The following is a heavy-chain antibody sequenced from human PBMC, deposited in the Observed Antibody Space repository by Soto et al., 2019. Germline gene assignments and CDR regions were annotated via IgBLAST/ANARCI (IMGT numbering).Heavy chain of an antibody. V-gene: IGHV1-69*02. Sequence: QVQLVQSGAEVKKPGSSVKVSCKASGGTFSSYTISWVRQAPGQGLEWMGRIIPILGIANYAQKFQGRVTITADNSTSTAYMELSSLRSEDTAVYYCARCIAAAGTRDYYGMDVWGQGTTVTVSS. CDR2: IIPILGIA. CDR3: ARCIAAAGTRDYYGMDV. J-gene: IGHJ6*02. D-gene: IGHD6-13*01. CDR1: GGTFSSYT.